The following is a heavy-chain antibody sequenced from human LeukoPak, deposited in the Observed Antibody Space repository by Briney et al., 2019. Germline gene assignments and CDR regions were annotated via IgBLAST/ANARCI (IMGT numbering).Heavy chain of an antibody. V-gene: IGHV1-8*03. D-gene: IGHD3-10*01. CDR1: GYTYTCYD. J-gene: IGHJ4*01. CDR2: MSPNSGNT. CDR3: AIGQPSGASLGTRSSFSDY. Sequence: ASVKVSCQASGYTYTCYDINWVRQATGQGLEWMGWMSPNSGNTGYAQKFQGRVTITRNTSISTAYMELSSLRSEDPAVYYCAIGQPSGASLGTRSSFSDYWGHGTMVTVSS.